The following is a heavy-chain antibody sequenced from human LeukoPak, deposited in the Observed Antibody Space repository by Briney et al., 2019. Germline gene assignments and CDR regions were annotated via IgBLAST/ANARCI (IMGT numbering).Heavy chain of an antibody. J-gene: IGHJ6*03. CDR2: ISSSSSYI. CDR3: AGGIAAAFLRRAIGYYMDV. D-gene: IGHD6-13*01. Sequence: GGSPRLSCAASGFTFSSYSMNWVRQAPGKGLEWVSSISSSSSYIYHADSVKGRFAISRDNAKNSLYLQMNSLRAEDTAVYYCAGGIAAAFLRRAIGYYMDVWGKGTTVTVSS. CDR1: GFTFSSYS. V-gene: IGHV3-21*01.